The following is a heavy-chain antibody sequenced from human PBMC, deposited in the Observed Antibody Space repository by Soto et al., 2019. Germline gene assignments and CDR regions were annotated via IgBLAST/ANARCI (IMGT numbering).Heavy chain of an antibody. D-gene: IGHD2-15*01. V-gene: IGHV1-2*02. CDR2: ISPNSGDT. J-gene: IGHJ4*02. CDR1: GYIFTGDY. Sequence: ASVKVSCKASGYIFTGDYIHWVRQAPGQGLVWMGLISPNSGDTDSAQMFQGRVTMTRDTSISTVYVELRRLRSDDTAVYYCARQDAPCSGGSCYDFDYWGQGTLVTVSS. CDR3: ARQDAPCSGGSCYDFDY.